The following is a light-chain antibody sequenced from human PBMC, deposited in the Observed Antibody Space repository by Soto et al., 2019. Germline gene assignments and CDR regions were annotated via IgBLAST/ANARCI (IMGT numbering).Light chain of an antibody. CDR1: QSISSW. J-gene: IGKJ1*01. CDR2: KAS. Sequence: DIQMTQSPSTLSASVGDRVTITCRASQSISSWLAWYQQKPGKAPKLLIYKASSLESGVPSRFIGSGSGTEFTLTISSLQPDDFATYYCQQYNSYPWTFGQGNKVEIK. V-gene: IGKV1-5*03. CDR3: QQYNSYPWT.